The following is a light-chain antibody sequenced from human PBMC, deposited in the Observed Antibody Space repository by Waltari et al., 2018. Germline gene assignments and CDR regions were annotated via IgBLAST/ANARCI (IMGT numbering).Light chain of an antibody. V-gene: IGLV2-14*03. CDR3: SSYTSTTTPFV. Sequence: QSALTQPASVSGSPGQSITISCTGTSSDIGRYNYVSWYQQHPGKALKLIIYDVNNRPSVSSDLFSGSKSANTASLTISGLQVEDEADYFCSSYTSTTTPFVFGSGTKVTVL. CDR1: SSDIGRYNY. CDR2: DVN. J-gene: IGLJ1*01.